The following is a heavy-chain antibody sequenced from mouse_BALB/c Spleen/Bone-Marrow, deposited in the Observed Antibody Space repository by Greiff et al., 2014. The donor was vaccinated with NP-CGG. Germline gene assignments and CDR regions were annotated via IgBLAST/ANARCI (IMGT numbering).Heavy chain of an antibody. CDR3: VKGVYGNPFAY. D-gene: IGHD2-1*01. J-gene: IGHJ3*01. CDR2: ISCYNGAT. Sequence: LVKTGASVKISCKASGYSFTGYYMHWVKQSHGKSLEWIGYISCYNGATSYNQKFKGKATFTVDTSSSTAYMQFNSLTSEDSVVYYCVKGVYGNPFAYWGQGTLVTVSA. V-gene: IGHV1S34*01. CDR1: GYSFTGYY.